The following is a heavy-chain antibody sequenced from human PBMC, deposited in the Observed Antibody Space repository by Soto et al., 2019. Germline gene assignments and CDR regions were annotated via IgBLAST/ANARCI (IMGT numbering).Heavy chain of an antibody. J-gene: IGHJ5*02. Sequence: SETLSLTCTVSGGSISSGGYYWSWIRQHPGKGLEWIGYIYYSGSTYYNPSLKSRVTISVDTSKNQFSLKLSSVTAADTAVYYCARVLVPAAIWFDPWGQGTLVTVSS. D-gene: IGHD2-2*01. CDR3: ARVLVPAAIWFDP. CDR2: IYYSGST. V-gene: IGHV4-31*03. CDR1: GGSISSGGYY.